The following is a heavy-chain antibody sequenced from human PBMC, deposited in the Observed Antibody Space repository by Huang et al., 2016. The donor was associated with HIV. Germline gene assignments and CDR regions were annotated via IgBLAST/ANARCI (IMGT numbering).Heavy chain of an antibody. CDR3: AKDADTSGYDVLGPFGS. D-gene: IGHD3-3*01. CDR1: GFTFSSYA. Sequence: EVLLLESGGGLVQPGGSLRLSCVASGFTFSSYALRWVRQALGKGLEWCSDINDGINNRYSAHSGKGRFAVSRDDSTNTLYLQMNSLRAEDTAVYYCAKDADTSGYDVLGPFGSWGQGTLVTVSS. CDR2: INDGINNR. J-gene: IGHJ4*02. V-gene: IGHV3-23*01.